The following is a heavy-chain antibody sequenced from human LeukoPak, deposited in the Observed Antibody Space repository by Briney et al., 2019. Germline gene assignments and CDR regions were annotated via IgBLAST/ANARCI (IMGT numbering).Heavy chain of an antibody. V-gene: IGHV4-4*07. D-gene: IGHD3-16*01. Sequence: ASETLSLTCTVSGGSISGYYWSWIRQPAGKGLEWIGRIYTSGSTNYNPSLKSRVTMSVDTSKNHFYLKLSSVPDADTAVYYCARASPPTNKGAYGWFDPWGQGTLVTVSS. CDR2: IYTSGST. CDR3: ARASPPTNKGAYGWFDP. J-gene: IGHJ5*02. CDR1: GGSISGYY.